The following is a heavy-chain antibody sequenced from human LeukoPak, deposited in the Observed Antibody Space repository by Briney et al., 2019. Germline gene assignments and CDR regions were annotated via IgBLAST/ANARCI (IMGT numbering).Heavy chain of an antibody. CDR1: GGSISRYY. V-gene: IGHV4-59*08. J-gene: IGHJ4*02. CDR3: ARHLYDILTYFDY. Sequence: SGTLSLTCTVSGGSISRYYWSWIRQPPGKALEWIGYIYYSGSTNYNPSLKSRVTISVDTSKNQFSLKLSSVTAADTAVYYCARHLYDILTYFDYWGQGTLVTVSS. CDR2: IYYSGST. D-gene: IGHD3-9*01.